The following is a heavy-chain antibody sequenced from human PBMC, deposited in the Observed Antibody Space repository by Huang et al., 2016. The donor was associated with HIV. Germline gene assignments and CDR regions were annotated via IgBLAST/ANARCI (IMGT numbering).Heavy chain of an antibody. CDR1: GYTFTNFA. D-gene: IGHD3-10*02. J-gene: IGHJ4*02. V-gene: IGHV1-3*04. Sequence: QVQLVQSGAAVKKPGASVKVSCKASGYTFTNFAMHWVRQAPGQRLEWMGWIDTDKSDKGYSQRFQGRLTITMDTSASTAYMELSSLRSEDTAVYYCARDPHVFVAGPFFDCWGQGTLVTVSS. CDR3: ARDPHVFVAGPFFDC. CDR2: IDTDKSDK.